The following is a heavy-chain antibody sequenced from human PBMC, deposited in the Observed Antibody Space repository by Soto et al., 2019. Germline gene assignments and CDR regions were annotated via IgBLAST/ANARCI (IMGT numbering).Heavy chain of an antibody. J-gene: IGHJ4*02. D-gene: IGHD6-6*01. V-gene: IGHV3-11*01. CDR1: GFTFSDYY. Sequence: PGGSLRLSCAASGFTFSDYYMSWIRQAPGKGLEWVSYISSSGSTIYYADSVKGRFTISRDNAKNSLYLQMNSLRAEDTAVYYCATTRGDSYSSSSLDYWGQGTLVTVSS. CDR2: ISSSGSTI. CDR3: ATTRGDSYSSSSLDY.